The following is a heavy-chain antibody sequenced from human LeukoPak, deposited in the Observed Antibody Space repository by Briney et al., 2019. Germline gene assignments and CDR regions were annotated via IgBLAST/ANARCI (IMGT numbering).Heavy chain of an antibody. D-gene: IGHD3-22*01. V-gene: IGHV3-66*01. CDR1: GFTVSSNY. CDR2: IYSGGST. Sequence: GGSLRLSCAASGFTVSSNYMNWVRQAPGKGLEWVSVIYSGGSTYYADSVKGRFTISRDNSKNTLYLQMNSLRAEDTAVYYCARDSGVSSADAFDIWGQGTMVTVSS. J-gene: IGHJ3*02. CDR3: ARDSGVSSADAFDI.